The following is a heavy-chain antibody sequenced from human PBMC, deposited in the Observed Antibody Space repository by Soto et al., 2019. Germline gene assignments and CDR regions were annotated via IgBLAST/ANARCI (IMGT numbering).Heavy chain of an antibody. Sequence: QVQLVESGGGVVQPGRSLRLSCAASGFTFSSYGMHWVRQAPGKGLEWVAVILYDGSNKYYADSVKGRFTISRDNSKNTLYLQMNSLRAEDTAVYYCAKEEDDFWSGYRYFDYWGQGTLVTVSS. CDR1: GFTFSSYG. V-gene: IGHV3-30*18. CDR2: ILYDGSNK. D-gene: IGHD3-3*01. J-gene: IGHJ4*02. CDR3: AKEEDDFWSGYRYFDY.